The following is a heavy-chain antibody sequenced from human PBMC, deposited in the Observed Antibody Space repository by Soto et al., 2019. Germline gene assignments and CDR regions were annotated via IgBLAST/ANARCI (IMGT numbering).Heavy chain of an antibody. CDR3: ARDKYSNRYYYYYGMDV. Sequence: SETLSLTCAVYGGSFSGYYWSWIRQPPGKGLEWIGYIYYSGSTYYNPSLKSRVTISVDTSKNQFSLKLSSVTAADTAVYYCARDKYSNRYYYYYGMDVWGQGTTVTV. CDR2: IYYSGST. V-gene: IGHV4-34*09. D-gene: IGHD4-4*01. CDR1: GGSFSGYY. J-gene: IGHJ6*02.